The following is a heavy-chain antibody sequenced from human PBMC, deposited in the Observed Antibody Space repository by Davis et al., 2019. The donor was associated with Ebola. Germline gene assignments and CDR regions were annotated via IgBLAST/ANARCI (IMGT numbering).Heavy chain of an antibody. J-gene: IGHJ2*01. Sequence: SETLSLTCTVSGYSISSGYYWGWIRQPPGKGLEWIGSIYHSGSTYYNPSLKSRVTISVDTSKHQFSLKLTSVTAADTAVYFCARLSGLFSSSSGALYFDLWGRGTLVSVSS. CDR1: GYSISSGYY. D-gene: IGHD6-6*01. CDR3: ARLSGLFSSSSGALYFDL. V-gene: IGHV4-38-2*02. CDR2: IYHSGST.